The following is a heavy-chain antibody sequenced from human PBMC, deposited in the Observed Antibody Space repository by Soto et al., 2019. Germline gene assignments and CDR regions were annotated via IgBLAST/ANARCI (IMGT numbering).Heavy chain of an antibody. CDR3: ASGVYCSGGSCYSLGGRVDY. Sequence: GASVKVSCKASGYTFTSYGISWVRQAPGQGLERMGWISAYNGKTNYAQKLQGRVTMTTDTSTSTAYMKLRSLRSDDTAVEYSASGVYCSGGSCYSLGGRVDYWGQGTLVTVSS. J-gene: IGHJ4*02. D-gene: IGHD2-15*01. CDR1: GYTFTSYG. CDR2: ISAYNGKT. V-gene: IGHV1-18*01.